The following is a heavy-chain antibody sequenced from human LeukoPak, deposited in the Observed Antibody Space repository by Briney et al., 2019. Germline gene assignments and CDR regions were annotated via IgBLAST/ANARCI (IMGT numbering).Heavy chain of an antibody. CDR1: GGSISSGGYY. CDR2: ISGSGGST. Sequence: ETLSLTCTVSGGSISSGGYYWSWIRQAPGKGLEWVSAISGSGGSTYYADSVKGRFTISRDNSKNTLYLQMNSLRAEDTAVYYCAKSSHIVATASDWGQGTLVTVSS. J-gene: IGHJ4*02. V-gene: IGHV3-23*01. CDR3: AKSSHIVATASD. D-gene: IGHD5-12*01.